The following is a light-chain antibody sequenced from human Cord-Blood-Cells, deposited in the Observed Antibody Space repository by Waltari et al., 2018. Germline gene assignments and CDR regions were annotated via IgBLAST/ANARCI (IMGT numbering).Light chain of an antibody. V-gene: IGKV3-20*01. Sequence: EIVLTQSPGTLSLSPGERATLSCRASQSVSSSYLAWYQQKPGQAHRLLIYGASSRATGIPDRFSGSGDGTDFTLTIRRLEPEDCAVYCCQQYGSSPWTFDQGTKVEIK. CDR1: QSVSSSY. J-gene: IGKJ1*01. CDR3: QQYGSSPWT. CDR2: GAS.